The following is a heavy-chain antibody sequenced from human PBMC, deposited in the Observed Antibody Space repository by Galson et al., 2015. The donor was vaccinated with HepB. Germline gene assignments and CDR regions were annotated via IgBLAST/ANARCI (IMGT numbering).Heavy chain of an antibody. CDR2: INVGNGNT. CDR1: GYTFNNYA. J-gene: IGHJ5*02. V-gene: IGHV1-3*01. CDR3: ARERPGSSSKNWFDP. D-gene: IGHD6-6*01. Sequence: SVKVSCKASGYTFNNYAMHWVRQAPGQRLEWMGWINVGNGNTKYSQKFQGRVTITRDTSASTAYMELSSLRSEDTAVYYCARERPGSSSKNWFDPWGQGTLVIVSS.